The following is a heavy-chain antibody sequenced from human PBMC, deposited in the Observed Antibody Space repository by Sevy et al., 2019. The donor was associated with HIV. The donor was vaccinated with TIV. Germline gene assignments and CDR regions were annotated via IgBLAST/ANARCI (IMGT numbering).Heavy chain of an antibody. J-gene: IGHJ4*02. V-gene: IGHV4-31*03. CDR3: ARDTNCYGDAGN. CDR2: IYYSGST. D-gene: IGHD4-17*01. CDR1: GGSISSGGYY. Sequence: SETLSLTCTVSGGSISSGGYYWSWIRQHPGKGLEWIGYIYYSGSTYYNPSLKSRVTISVDTSKNQFSLKLTSVTAADTAVYYCARDTNCYGDAGNWGQGTLVTVSS.